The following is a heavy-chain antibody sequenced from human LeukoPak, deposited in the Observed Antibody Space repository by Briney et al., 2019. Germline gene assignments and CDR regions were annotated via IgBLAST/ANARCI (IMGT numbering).Heavy chain of an antibody. D-gene: IGHD6-19*01. V-gene: IGHV4-39*01. CDR3: ARQWLDDDY. Sequence: SETLSLTCTVSGGSISSSSYYWGWIRQPPGKGLEWIGSIYYSGSTYYNPSLESRVTISVDTSKNQFSLKLSSVTAADTAVYYCARQWLDDDYWGQGTLVTVSS. J-gene: IGHJ4*02. CDR2: IYYSGST. CDR1: GGSISSSSYY.